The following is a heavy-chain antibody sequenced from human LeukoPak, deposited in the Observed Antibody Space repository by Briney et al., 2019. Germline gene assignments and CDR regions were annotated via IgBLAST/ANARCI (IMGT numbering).Heavy chain of an antibody. Sequence: GGSLRLSCAASGFTFSRYDMSWVRQAPGKGLEWVSAISGSGGTTHYADSVKGRFTISRDNSKNTLYLQMNSLRAEDTAVYYCAKPFIVGATGYYYYYMDVWGKGTTVTVSS. CDR2: ISGSGGTT. J-gene: IGHJ6*03. V-gene: IGHV3-23*01. CDR3: AKPFIVGATGYYYYYMDV. D-gene: IGHD1-26*01. CDR1: GFTFSRYD.